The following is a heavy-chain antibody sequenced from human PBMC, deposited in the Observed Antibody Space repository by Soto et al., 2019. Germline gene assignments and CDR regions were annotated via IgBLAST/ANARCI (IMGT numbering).Heavy chain of an antibody. J-gene: IGHJ6*02. D-gene: IGHD5-18*01. CDR1: GFTLSSYG. V-gene: IGHV3-30*18. CDR2: ISYDGSKE. Sequence: GGSLRLSCAASGFTLSSYGMHWVRQAPGKGLEWVAVISYDGSKEFYADSVKGRFTISRDNSKNTLYLQMNSLRAEDTAVYYCAKDLRLWSKDYYYYGMDVWGQGTTVTVSS. CDR3: AKDLRLWSKDYYYYGMDV.